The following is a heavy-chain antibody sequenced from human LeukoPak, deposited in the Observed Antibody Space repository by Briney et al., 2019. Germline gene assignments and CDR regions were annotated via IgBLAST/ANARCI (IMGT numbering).Heavy chain of an antibody. CDR2: ISSSSSYI. Sequence: GGSLRLSCAASGFTFSIYWMSWVRQAPGKGLEWVSSISSSSSYIYYADSVKGRFTISRDNAKNSLYLQMNSLRAEDTAVYYCARANYYDSSLSYYYYGMDVWGQGTTVTVSS. J-gene: IGHJ6*02. D-gene: IGHD3-22*01. CDR3: ARANYYDSSLSYYYYGMDV. V-gene: IGHV3-21*01. CDR1: GFTFSIYW.